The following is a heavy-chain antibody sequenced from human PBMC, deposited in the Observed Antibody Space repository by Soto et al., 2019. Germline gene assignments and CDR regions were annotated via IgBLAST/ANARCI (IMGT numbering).Heavy chain of an antibody. CDR2: ISGSGGGT. CDR3: ATPPYWYSSGWYVGFDY. D-gene: IGHD6-19*01. Sequence: QSGGSLRLSCASSGFTFPNCAMIWFRHAPGKGLDWVSTISGSGGGTYYTDSVKGRFTISRDNSKNTLFLQMNSLRAEDTAVYYCATPPYWYSSGWYVGFDYWGQGTLVTVSS. J-gene: IGHJ4*02. V-gene: IGHV3-23*01. CDR1: GFTFPNCA.